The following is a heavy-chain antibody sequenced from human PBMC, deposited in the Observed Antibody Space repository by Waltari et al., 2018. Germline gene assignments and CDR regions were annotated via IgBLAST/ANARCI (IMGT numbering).Heavy chain of an antibody. Sequence: EVHLVESGGGLVQPGGSLRLSCAASGFTFSTYWMTWVRQAPGKGLEWLANIKGDGSQKNYVDSVKGRFTISRDTVNNSLYLQMNSLRAEDTAVYYCARDPHYSNFDYWGQGTLVTVSS. D-gene: IGHD4-4*01. CDR2: IKGDGSQK. V-gene: IGHV3-7*01. CDR1: GFTFSTYW. J-gene: IGHJ4*02. CDR3: ARDPHYSNFDY.